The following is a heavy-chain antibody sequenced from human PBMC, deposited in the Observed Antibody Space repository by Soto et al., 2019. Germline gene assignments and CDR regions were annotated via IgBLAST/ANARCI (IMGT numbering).Heavy chain of an antibody. CDR3: AREEETRTIYYYGMDV. V-gene: IGHV3-30-3*01. CDR2: ISYDGSNK. Sequence: QVQLVESGGGVVQPGRSLRLSCAASGFTFSSYAMHWVRQAPGKGLEWVAVISYDGSNKYYADSVKGRFTISRDNSKNTLYLQMNSLRAEDTAVYYCAREEETRTIYYYGMDVWGQGTTVTVSS. CDR1: GFTFSSYA. J-gene: IGHJ6*02. D-gene: IGHD1-7*01.